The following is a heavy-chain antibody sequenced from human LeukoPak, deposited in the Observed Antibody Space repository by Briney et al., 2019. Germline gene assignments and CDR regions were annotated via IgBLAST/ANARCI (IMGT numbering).Heavy chain of an antibody. CDR1: GFTFSDYY. D-gene: IGHD3-3*01. J-gene: IGHJ4*02. V-gene: IGHV3-11*01. CDR3: AKDYPNFGVVVV. CDR2: ISSSGRTI. Sequence: GGSLRLSCAASGFTFSDYYMSWIRQAPGKGLEWVSYISSSGRTIYYADSVKGRFTISRDNAKNTLYVQMNSLRDEDTAVYYCAKDYPNFGVVVVWGQGTLVTVSS.